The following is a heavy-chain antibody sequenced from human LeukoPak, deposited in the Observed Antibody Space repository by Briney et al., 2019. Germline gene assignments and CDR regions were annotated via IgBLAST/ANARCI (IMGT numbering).Heavy chain of an antibody. CDR2: FYTSGNT. J-gene: IGHJ6*03. Sequence: SETLSLTCTVSGGSISNYDWRWIRQPAGKGLEWIGRFYTSGNTNYNPSLKSRVIMSVDTSKNQLSLKLSPVTAADTAVYYCARLGYCSGGSCPREYYYFMDVWGKGTTVTVSS. D-gene: IGHD2-15*01. CDR1: GGSISNYD. CDR3: ARLGYCSGGSCPREYYYFMDV. V-gene: IGHV4-4*07.